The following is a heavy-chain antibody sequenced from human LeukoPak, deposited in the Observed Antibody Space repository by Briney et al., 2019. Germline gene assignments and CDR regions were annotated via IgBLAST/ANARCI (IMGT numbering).Heavy chain of an antibody. Sequence: GGSLRLSCAASGFTFSSYAMSWVRQAPGKGLEWVSVIYAGGPTYYADSVKGRFTISRDNSKNTLYLQMNSLRAEDTAVYYCARDVGCTSTTCRYKWFDPWGQGTLVTVSS. D-gene: IGHD2-2*01. CDR1: GFTFSSYA. J-gene: IGHJ5*02. V-gene: IGHV3-66*01. CDR3: ARDVGCTSTTCRYKWFDP. CDR2: IYAGGPT.